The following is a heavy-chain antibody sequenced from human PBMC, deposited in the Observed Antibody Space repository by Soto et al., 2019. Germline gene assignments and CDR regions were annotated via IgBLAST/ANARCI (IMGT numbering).Heavy chain of an antibody. D-gene: IGHD6-6*01. V-gene: IGHV1-2*02. CDR3: ARSSPTYYYGMDV. CDR1: GYTFTGYY. CDR2: INPNSGGT. J-gene: IGHJ6*02. Sequence: ASVKVSCKASGYTFTGYYMRWVRQAPGQGLEWMGWINPNSGGTSYAQKFQGRVTMTRDTSISTAYMELSRLRSDDTAVYYCARSSPTYYYGMDVWGQGTTVTVSS.